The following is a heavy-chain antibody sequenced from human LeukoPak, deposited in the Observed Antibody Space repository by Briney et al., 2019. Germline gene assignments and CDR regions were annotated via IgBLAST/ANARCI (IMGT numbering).Heavy chain of an antibody. J-gene: IGHJ6*02. D-gene: IGHD3-3*01. CDR3: ARDRKTDYDFWSGYYTSYYYYGMDV. CDR2: ISSSGSTI. CDR1: GFTFSDYY. V-gene: IGHV3-11*01. Sequence: GGSLRLSCAASGFTFSDYYMSWIRQAPGKGLEWVSYISSSGSTIYYADSVKGRFTISRDNAKNSLYLQMNSLRAEDTAVYYCARDRKTDYDFWSGYYTSYYYYGMDVWGQGTTVTVSS.